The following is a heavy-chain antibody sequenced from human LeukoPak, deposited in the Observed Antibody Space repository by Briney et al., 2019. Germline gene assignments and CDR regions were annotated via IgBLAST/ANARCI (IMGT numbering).Heavy chain of an antibody. CDR3: ARDRQWLAPGEYFQH. CDR2: IYSGGST. J-gene: IGHJ1*01. CDR1: GFTVSSKY. V-gene: IGHV3-53*05. D-gene: IGHD6-19*01. Sequence: GGSLRLSCAASGFTVSSKYMSWVRQAPGKGLEWVSVIYSGGSTYYADSVKGRFTISRDNSKNTLYLQMNSLRAEDTAVYYCARDRQWLAPGEYFQHWGQGTLVTVSS.